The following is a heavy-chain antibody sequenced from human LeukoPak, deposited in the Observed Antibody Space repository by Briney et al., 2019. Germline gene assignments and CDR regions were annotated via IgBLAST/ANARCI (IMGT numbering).Heavy chain of an antibody. CDR2: IYHSGST. D-gene: IGHD1-26*01. J-gene: IGHJ6*03. CDR3: ARDLSGSYWPFYYMDV. Sequence: PSETLSLTCTVSGYSISSGYYWGWIRQPPGKGLEWIGSIYHSGSTYYNPSLKSRVTISVDTSKNQFSLKLSSVTAADTAVYYCARDLSGSYWPFYYMDVWGKGTTVTVSS. CDR1: GYSISSGYY. V-gene: IGHV4-38-2*02.